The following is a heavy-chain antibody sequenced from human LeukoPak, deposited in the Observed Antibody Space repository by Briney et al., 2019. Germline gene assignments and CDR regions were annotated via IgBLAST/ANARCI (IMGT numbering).Heavy chain of an antibody. CDR1: GGSISSYY. CDR3: ARFDGFLSNFDY. D-gene: IGHD3/OR15-3a*01. CDR2: IYYSGST. V-gene: IGHV4-59*01. Sequence: SETLSLTCSVSGGSISSYYWSWIRQPPGKGLEWIGYIYYSGSTNYNPSLKSRVTISVDTSKNQSSLKLSSVTAADTAVYYCARFDGFLSNFDYWGQGTLVTVSS. J-gene: IGHJ4*02.